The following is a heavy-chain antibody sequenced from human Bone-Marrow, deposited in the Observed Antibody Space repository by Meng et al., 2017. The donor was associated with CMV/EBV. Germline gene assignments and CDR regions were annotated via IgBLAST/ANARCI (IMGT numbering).Heavy chain of an antibody. V-gene: IGHV3-21*01. CDR1: GFTFSSYS. J-gene: IGHJ4*02. D-gene: IGHD3-3*01. CDR2: ISSSSSYI. Sequence: GGSLRLSCAASGFTFSSYSMNWVRQAPGKGLEWVSSISSSSSYIYYEDSVKGRFTISRDNAKNSLYLQMNSLRAEDTAVYYCARDRNDFWSGYYFGGERGYLDHFDYWGQGTLVTFSS. CDR3: ARDRNDFWSGYYFGGERGYLDHFDY.